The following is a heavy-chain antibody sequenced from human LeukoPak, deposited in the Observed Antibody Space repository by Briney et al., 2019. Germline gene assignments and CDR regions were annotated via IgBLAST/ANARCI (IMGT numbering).Heavy chain of an antibody. Sequence: GGSLRLSCAASGFTFSSYGMHWVRQAPGKGLEWVAFIRYDGSNKYYADSVKGRFTISRDNSKNTLYLQMNSLRAEDTAVYYCARGTMVARGYYFDYWGQGTLVTVSS. V-gene: IGHV3-30*02. J-gene: IGHJ4*02. CDR2: IRYDGSNK. CDR3: ARGTMVARGYYFDY. CDR1: GFTFSSYG. D-gene: IGHD3-10*01.